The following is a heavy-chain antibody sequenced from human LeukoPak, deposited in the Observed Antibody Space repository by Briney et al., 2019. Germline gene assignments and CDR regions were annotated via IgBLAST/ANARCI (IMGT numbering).Heavy chain of an antibody. CDR3: ATAKYSGTEYYFDY. D-gene: IGHD1-26*01. CDR1: GYTLTELS. Sequence: ASVKVSCKVSGYTLTELSMHWVRQAPGKGREGMGGFDPEDGETIYAQKFQGRVTMTEDTSTDTAYMELSSLRSEDTAVYYCATAKYSGTEYYFDYWGQGTLVTVSS. CDR2: FDPEDGET. J-gene: IGHJ4*02. V-gene: IGHV1-24*01.